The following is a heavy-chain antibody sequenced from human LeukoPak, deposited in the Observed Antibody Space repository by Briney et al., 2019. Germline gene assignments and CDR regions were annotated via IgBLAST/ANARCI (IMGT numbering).Heavy chain of an antibody. CDR2: ISGSGGST. Sequence: GGSLRLSCAASGFTFSSYAMSWVRQAPGKGLEWVSAISGSGGSTYYADSVKGRFTISRDDSKSTVYLQMNSLRAEDTAVYYCAREYNSGSLDYWGQGTLLTVSS. J-gene: IGHJ4*02. CDR3: AREYNSGSLDY. D-gene: IGHD3-10*01. V-gene: IGHV3-23*01. CDR1: GFTFSSYA.